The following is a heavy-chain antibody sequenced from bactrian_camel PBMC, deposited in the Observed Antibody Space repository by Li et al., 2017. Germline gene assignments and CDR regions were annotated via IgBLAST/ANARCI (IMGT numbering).Heavy chain of an antibody. CDR1: GFKFGNNW. Sequence: HVQLVESGGGSVQAGGSLRLSCAISGFKFGNNWIHWVRQAPGKGPEWVAGIDWDGKDVHYPDSMRGRFFISRDNSKRTLWLQMNNLKSEDTARYYCNGRFGYWGHGTQVTVS. J-gene: IGHJ6*01. CDR2: IDWDGKDV. CDR3: NGRFGY. D-gene: IGHD6*01. V-gene: IGHV3S6*01.